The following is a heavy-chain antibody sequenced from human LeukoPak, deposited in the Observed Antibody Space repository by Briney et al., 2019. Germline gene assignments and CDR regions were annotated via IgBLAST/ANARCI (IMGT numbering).Heavy chain of an antibody. Sequence: SETLSLTCTVSGGSISNNYWCWIRNRQRTRQVRIGIIHYSLTTAYNPSPERRCPMSLDTSKYQLSLKLSSVTAADTAVYYCARLGYCSGGHCHPDSWGQGTLVTVSS. V-gene: IGHV4-59*01. J-gene: IGHJ4*02. D-gene: IGHD2-15*01. CDR2: IHYSLTT. CDR3: ARLGYCSGGHCHPDS. CDR1: GGSISNNY.